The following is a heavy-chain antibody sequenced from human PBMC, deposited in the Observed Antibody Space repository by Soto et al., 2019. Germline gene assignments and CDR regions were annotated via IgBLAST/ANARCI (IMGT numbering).Heavy chain of an antibody. CDR3: ARVYYYDSSGYPHTGWFDP. V-gene: IGHV1-69*13. Sequence: SVKVSCKASGGTFSSYAISWVRQAPGQGLEWMGGIIPIFGTANYAQKFQGRVTITADESTSTAYMELSSLRSEDTAVYYCARVYYYDSSGYPHTGWFDPWGQGTLVTVSS. CDR2: IIPIFGTA. CDR1: GGTFSSYA. D-gene: IGHD3-22*01. J-gene: IGHJ5*02.